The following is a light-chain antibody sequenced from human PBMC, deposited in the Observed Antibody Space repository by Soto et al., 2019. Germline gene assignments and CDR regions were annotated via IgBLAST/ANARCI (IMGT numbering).Light chain of an antibody. CDR2: DAS. CDR1: QSVSSN. J-gene: IGKJ5*01. CDR3: QQYIKWPIT. Sequence: EIVMTQSPGTLSVSPGERSTLSCMASQSVSSNLAWYQQKPGQAPRLLISDASTRATGIPARSSGSGSGTEFTLTVSSLQSEDFAVYYCQQYIKWPITFGQGTRLEIK. V-gene: IGKV3-15*01.